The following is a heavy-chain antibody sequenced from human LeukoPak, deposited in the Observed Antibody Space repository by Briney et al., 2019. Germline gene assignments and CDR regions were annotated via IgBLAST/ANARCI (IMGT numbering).Heavy chain of an antibody. V-gene: IGHV3-23*01. Sequence: PGGSLRLSCAASGFTFSCYAMSWVRQAPGKGLEWVSAISGSGGSTYYADSVKGRFTISRDNSKNTLYLQMNSLRAEDTAVYYCAKDLYYDFWSGYPGGYWGQGTLVTVSS. CDR3: AKDLYYDFWSGYPGGY. CDR1: GFTFSCYA. J-gene: IGHJ4*02. CDR2: ISGSGGST. D-gene: IGHD3-3*01.